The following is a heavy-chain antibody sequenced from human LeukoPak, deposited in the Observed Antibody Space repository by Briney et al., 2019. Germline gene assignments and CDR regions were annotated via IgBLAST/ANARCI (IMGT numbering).Heavy chain of an antibody. V-gene: IGHV3-48*02. Sequence: GGSLRLSCAASGFTFSTYNMNWVRQGPGKGLEWVSYISSSSSTIHYADSVKGRFTISRDNAKNSLYLQMNSLRDEDTAVYYCARVAFNDFDYWGQGTPVTVSS. CDR2: ISSSSSTI. J-gene: IGHJ4*02. CDR3: ARVAFNDFDY. D-gene: IGHD3-16*01. CDR1: GFTFSTYN.